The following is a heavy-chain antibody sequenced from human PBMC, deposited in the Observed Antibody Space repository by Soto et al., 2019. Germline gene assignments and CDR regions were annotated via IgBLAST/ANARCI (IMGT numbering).Heavy chain of an antibody. CDR1: GFTFSSYG. Sequence: QVQLVESGGGVVQPGRSLRLSCAASGFTFSSYGMHWVRQAPGKGLEWVAVISYDGSNKYYADSVKGRFTISRDNSKNALYLQMNSLRAEDTAVYYCAKEIGPWVFGELLRPARFDPWGQGTLVTVAS. CDR2: ISYDGSNK. D-gene: IGHD3-10*02. CDR3: AKEIGPWVFGELLRPARFDP. V-gene: IGHV3-30*18. J-gene: IGHJ5*02.